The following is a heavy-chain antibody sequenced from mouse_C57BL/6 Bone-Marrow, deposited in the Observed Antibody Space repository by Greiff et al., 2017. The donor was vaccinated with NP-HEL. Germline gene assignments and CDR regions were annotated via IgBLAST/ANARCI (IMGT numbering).Heavy chain of an antibody. Sequence: VQLQQSGPELVKPGDSVKISCKASGYSFTGYFMNWVMQSHGKSLEWIGRINPYNGDTFYNQKFKGKATLTVDKSSSTAHMELRSLTSEDSAVYYCARSSYYYGNYFDYWGQGTTLTVSS. CDR3: ARSSYYYGNYFDY. J-gene: IGHJ2*01. CDR1: GYSFTGYF. CDR2: INPYNGDT. D-gene: IGHD1-1*01. V-gene: IGHV1-20*01.